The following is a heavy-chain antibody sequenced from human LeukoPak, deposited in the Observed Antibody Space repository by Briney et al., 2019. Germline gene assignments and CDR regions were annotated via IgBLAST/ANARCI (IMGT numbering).Heavy chain of an antibody. V-gene: IGHV3-23*01. J-gene: IGHJ4*02. CDR3: AKHRSGIAASGSNY. CDR1: GFTFSSYA. D-gene: IGHD6-13*01. CDR2: IGGSGGTSGDST. Sequence: GGSLRLSCAASGFTFSSYAMSWVRQAPGKGLEWVSVSVIGGSGGTSGDSTYYADSVKGRFTISRDDSNNTLYLQMNNLRVEDTAGYYCAKHRSGIAASGSNYWGQGTLVSVSS.